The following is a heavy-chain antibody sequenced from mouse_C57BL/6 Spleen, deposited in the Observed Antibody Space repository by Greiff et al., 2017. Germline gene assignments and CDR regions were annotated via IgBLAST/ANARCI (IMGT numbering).Heavy chain of an antibody. CDR3: ARSNGNYYYFDY. CDR1: GYAFSSSW. J-gene: IGHJ2*01. D-gene: IGHD2-1*01. CDR2: IYPGDGDT. V-gene: IGHV1-82*01. Sequence: QVQLQQSGPELVKPGASVKISCKASGYAFSSSWMNWVKQRPGKGLEWIGRIYPGDGDTNYNGKFKGKATLTADKSSSTAYMQLSSLTSEDSAVYFCARSNGNYYYFDYWGQGTTLTVSS.